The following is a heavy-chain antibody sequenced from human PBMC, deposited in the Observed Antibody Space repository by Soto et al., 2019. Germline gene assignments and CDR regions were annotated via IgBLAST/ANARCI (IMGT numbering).Heavy chain of an antibody. CDR1: GFTFSSYA. J-gene: IGHJ4*02. Sequence: QVQLVESGGGVVQPGRSLRLSCAASGFTFSSYAMHWVRQAPGKGLEWVAVISYDGSNKYYADSVKGRFTISRDNSKETLYLQMNSLRAEDTAVYYCARDDQLALDYWGQGTLVTVSS. V-gene: IGHV3-30-3*01. CDR3: ARDDQLALDY. D-gene: IGHD2-2*01. CDR2: ISYDGSNK.